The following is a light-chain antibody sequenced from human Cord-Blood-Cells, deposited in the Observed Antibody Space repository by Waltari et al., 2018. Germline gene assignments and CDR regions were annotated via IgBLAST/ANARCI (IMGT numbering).Light chain of an antibody. CDR2: GAS. CDR1: PSVSSSY. Sequence: EIVLTQSPGTLSLSPGERATLSSRARPSVSSSYLAWYQQKPGQAPGLLIYGASSTATGIPDRFSGSGSGTDFTLTSSRLEPEDCAVYYGQQYGSSPPVTFGGGTKVEIK. CDR3: QQYGSSPPVT. V-gene: IGKV3-20*01. J-gene: IGKJ4*01.